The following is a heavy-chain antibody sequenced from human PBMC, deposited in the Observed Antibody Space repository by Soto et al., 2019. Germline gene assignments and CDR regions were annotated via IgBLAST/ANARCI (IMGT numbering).Heavy chain of an antibody. D-gene: IGHD2-8*01. J-gene: IGHJ1*01. CDR1: GASVSSSGYY. Sequence: PSETLSLTCTVSGASVSSSGYYWSWIRRPPGKGLQWIAYIYHSGSTNYNPSLKSRVTISVDTSKKQISLNLSSVTAADTAVYYCAGGRYYEYFKYWGQGLPVTVSS. CDR3: AGGRYYEYFKY. CDR2: IYHSGST. V-gene: IGHV4-61*08.